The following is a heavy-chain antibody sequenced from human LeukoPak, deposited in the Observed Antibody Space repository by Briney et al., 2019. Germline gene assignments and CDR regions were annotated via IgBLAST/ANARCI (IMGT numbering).Heavy chain of an antibody. D-gene: IGHD4-11*01. CDR1: GFTFSSSW. V-gene: IGHV3-74*01. CDR2: INSDESIT. Sequence: GGSLRLSCAASGFTFSSSWMYWVRQAPGKGLVWVSRINSDESITTYADSVKGRFAISRDNAKNTLYLQMNSLRAEDTAVYYCARGLVPGFLDYWGQGTPVTVSS. CDR3: ARGLVPGFLDY. J-gene: IGHJ4*02.